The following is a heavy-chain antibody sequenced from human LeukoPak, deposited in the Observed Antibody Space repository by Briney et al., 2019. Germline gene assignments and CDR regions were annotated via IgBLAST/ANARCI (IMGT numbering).Heavy chain of an antibody. Sequence: PGGSLRLSCSPSALTLSNYAMQWVRQAPGKGPEWVAGISYDGSNNSYADSVRGRFTISRDNSRNTLYLQVNSLRAEDAAVYFCSRDRVGDYVFKGEDDAFDIWGEGTMVTVSS. V-gene: IGHV3-30*17. CDR3: SRDRVGDYVFKGEDDAFDI. J-gene: IGHJ3*02. CDR2: ISYDGSNN. D-gene: IGHD4-17*01. CDR1: ALTLSNYA.